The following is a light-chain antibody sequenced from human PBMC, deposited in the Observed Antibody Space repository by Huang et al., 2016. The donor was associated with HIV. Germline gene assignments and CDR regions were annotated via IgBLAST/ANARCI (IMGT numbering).Light chain of an antibody. J-gene: IGKJ3*01. CDR1: QTISTY. CDR3: QQSYTTPPFT. CDR2: AAS. V-gene: IGKV1-39*01. Sequence: DIQMTQFPSSLSASVGDRVTITCRASQTISTYLNWYQQKPGKAPNLLIYAASSLQSGVPSRFSGSRSVTDFTLTISSLQPDDFATYYCQQSYTTPPFTFGPGTKVDI.